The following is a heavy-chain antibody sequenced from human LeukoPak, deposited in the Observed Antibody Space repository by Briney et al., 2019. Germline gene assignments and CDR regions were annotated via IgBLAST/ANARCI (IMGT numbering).Heavy chain of an antibody. CDR3: ARWGYCSSTSCYYYYYGMDV. Sequence: SETLSLTCTVSGASITSSDYYWGWIRQPPGKGLEWIGSVYHSGRTFYNPSLKSRVTISVDTSRNQFSLKLNSVTAADTAVYYCARWGYCSSTSCYYYYYGMDVWGQGTTVTVSS. CDR2: VYHSGRT. V-gene: IGHV4-39*01. CDR1: GASITSSDYY. J-gene: IGHJ6*02. D-gene: IGHD2-2*01.